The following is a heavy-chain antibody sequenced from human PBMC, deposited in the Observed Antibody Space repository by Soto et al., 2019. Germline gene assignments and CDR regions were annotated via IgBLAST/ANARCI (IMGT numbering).Heavy chain of an antibody. CDR2: ISSSSSYI. CDR1: GFTFSSYS. D-gene: IGHD3-10*01. Sequence: GGSLRLSCAASGFTFSSYSMNWVRQAPGKGLEWVSSISSSSSYIYYADSVKGRFTISRDNAKNSLYLQMNSLRAEDTAVYYCARDTGTYGSGSYFSSYYGMDVWGQGTTVTVSS. J-gene: IGHJ6*02. CDR3: ARDTGTYGSGSYFSSYYGMDV. V-gene: IGHV3-21*01.